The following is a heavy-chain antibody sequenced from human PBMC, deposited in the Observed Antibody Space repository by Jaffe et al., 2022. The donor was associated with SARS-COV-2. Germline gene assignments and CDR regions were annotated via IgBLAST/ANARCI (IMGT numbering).Heavy chain of an antibody. V-gene: IGHV3-7*01. J-gene: IGHJ4*02. CDR3: ARGVLSSSWYKSVDY. Sequence: EVQLVESGGGLVQPGGSLRLSCAASGFTFSSYWMSWVRQAPGKGLEWVANIKQDGSEKYYVDSVKGRFTISRDNAKNSLYLQMNSLRAEDTAVYYCARGVLSSSWYKSVDYWGQGTLVTVSS. CDR1: GFTFSSYW. D-gene: IGHD6-13*01. CDR2: IKQDGSEK.